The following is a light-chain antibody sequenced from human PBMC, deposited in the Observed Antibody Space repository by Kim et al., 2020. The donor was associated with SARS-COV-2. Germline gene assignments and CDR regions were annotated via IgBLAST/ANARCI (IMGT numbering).Light chain of an antibody. CDR1: QSVSTN. CDR3: QQCDTWPHT. Sequence: IVMTQSPATLSVSPGGRATLYCRASQSVSTNLAWYQQKPGQAPGLLIYGASTRATGVPDRFSGSGSGTEFTLTISSLQPEDFAVYYCQQCDTWPHTFGQGTKLEIK. J-gene: IGKJ2*01. V-gene: IGKV3-15*01. CDR2: GAS.